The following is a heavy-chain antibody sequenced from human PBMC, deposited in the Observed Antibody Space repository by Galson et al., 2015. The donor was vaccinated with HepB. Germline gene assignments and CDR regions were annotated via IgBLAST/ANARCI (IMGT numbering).Heavy chain of an antibody. Sequence: SLRLSCAASGFTFSSYGMSWVRQAPGKGLEWVSYISTGSSTKYYADSVKGRLTISRDNAKSSLYLQLNSLRDEDTAVYYCARSVGRRGVDPQPYYCDYWGQGTLVTVSS. CDR1: GFTFSSYG. V-gene: IGHV3-48*02. CDR3: ARSVGRRGVDPQPYYCDY. CDR2: ISTGSSTK. D-gene: IGHD3-10*01. J-gene: IGHJ4*02.